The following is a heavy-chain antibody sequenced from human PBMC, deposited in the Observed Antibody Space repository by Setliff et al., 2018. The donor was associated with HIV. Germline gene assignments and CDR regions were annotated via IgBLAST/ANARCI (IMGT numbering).Heavy chain of an antibody. CDR1: GGTFKNLA. CDR3: ANPHDGGAFDV. J-gene: IGHJ3*01. Sequence: SVKVSCKASGGTFKNLAISWVRQAPGQGLEWMGGVIPSFAIANYAQKFQGRITITADELTSTVYMDLNSLKSEDSAVYYCANPHDGGAFDVWGQGTAVTVSS. D-gene: IGHD1-1*01. CDR2: VIPSFAIA. V-gene: IGHV1-69*13.